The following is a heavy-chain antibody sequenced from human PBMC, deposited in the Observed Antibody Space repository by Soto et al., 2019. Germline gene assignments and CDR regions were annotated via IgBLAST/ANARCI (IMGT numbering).Heavy chain of an antibody. CDR2: ISAYNGNT. CDR3: ARRAPPVDV. CDR1: GYTFTSYG. V-gene: IGHV1-18*01. Sequence: QVQLVQSGAEVKKPGASVKVSCKASGYTFTSYGISWVRQAPGQGLEWMGWISAYNGNTKYAQQLPGRVNMTTDTSTSTAYMELRRLGSDDTAVYFCARRAPPVDVWGRGTTVTVSS. J-gene: IGHJ6*02.